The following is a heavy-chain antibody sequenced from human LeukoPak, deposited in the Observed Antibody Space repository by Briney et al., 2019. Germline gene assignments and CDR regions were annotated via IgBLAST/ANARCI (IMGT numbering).Heavy chain of an antibody. J-gene: IGHJ6*03. D-gene: IGHD4-11*01. CDR3: ARVRVTNYYYMDV. CDR2: INPSSGGT. Sequence: ASVKVSCKASGHTFTGYYMHWVRQAPGQGLEWMGWINPSSGGTNYAQKFQGRVTMTRDTSISTAYMELSRLRSDDTAVYYCARVRVTNYYYMDVWGKGTTVTVSS. CDR1: GHTFTGYY. V-gene: IGHV1-2*02.